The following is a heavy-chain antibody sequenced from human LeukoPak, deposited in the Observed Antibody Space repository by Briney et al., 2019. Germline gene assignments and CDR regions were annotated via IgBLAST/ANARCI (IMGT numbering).Heavy chain of an antibody. D-gene: IGHD6-19*01. CDR2: INPNSGGT. V-gene: IGHV1-2*02. CDR1: GYTFTGYY. CDR3: ARDSSSGWGAPNNFDY. J-gene: IGHJ4*02. Sequence: GASVKVSCKASGYTFTGYYMHWVRQAPGQGLEWMGWINPNSGGTNYAQKFQGRVTMTRDTSISTAYMELRSLRSDDTAVYYCARDSSSGWGAPNNFDYWGQGTLVTVSS.